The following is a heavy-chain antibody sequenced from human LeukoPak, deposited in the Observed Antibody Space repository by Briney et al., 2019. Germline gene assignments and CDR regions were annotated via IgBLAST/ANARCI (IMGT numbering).Heavy chain of an antibody. CDR1: GFTFSDYY. Sequence: GGSLRLSCAASGFTFSDYYMSWIRQAPGKGLEWVSYISSSGSTIYYADSVKGRFTISRDNAKNSLYLQMNSLRAEDTAVYYCARDHTYYYDSSGYLGYWGQGTLVTVSS. V-gene: IGHV3-11*01. J-gene: IGHJ4*02. D-gene: IGHD3-22*01. CDR2: ISSSGSTI. CDR3: ARDHTYYYDSSGYLGY.